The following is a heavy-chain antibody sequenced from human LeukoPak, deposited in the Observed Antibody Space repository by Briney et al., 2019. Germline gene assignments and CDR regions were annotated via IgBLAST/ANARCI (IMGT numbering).Heavy chain of an antibody. CDR1: GYTLTELF. J-gene: IGHJ4*02. Sequence: ASVKVSCKASGYTLTELFMHWVRQAPGKGLEWMGGFDPEDGETIYAQKFQGRVTMTEDTSTDTAYMELSSLRSEDTAVYYCATDGREDSYGPYYFDYWGQGTLVTVSS. CDR3: ATDGREDSYGPYYFDY. CDR2: FDPEDGET. D-gene: IGHD5-18*01. V-gene: IGHV1-24*01.